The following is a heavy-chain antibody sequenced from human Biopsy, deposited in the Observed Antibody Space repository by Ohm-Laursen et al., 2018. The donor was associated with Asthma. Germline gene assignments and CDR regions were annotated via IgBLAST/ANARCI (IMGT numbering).Heavy chain of an antibody. CDR1: GFTFRDYY. V-gene: IGHV3-11*01. D-gene: IGHD6-25*01. J-gene: IGHJ6*02. CDR3: ARVFESSEWGPFYHFGLDV. Sequence: SLRLSCTASGFTFRDYYMTWIRQAPGKGLEWVAYISSRGSNIFYADSVKGRFTISRDSAQKSLFLQMGSLRAEDTAIYYCARVFESSEWGPFYHFGLDVWGQGTTVAVSS. CDR2: ISSRGSNI.